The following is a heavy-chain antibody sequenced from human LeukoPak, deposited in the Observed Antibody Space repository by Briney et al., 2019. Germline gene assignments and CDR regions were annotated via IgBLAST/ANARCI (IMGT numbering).Heavy chain of an antibody. J-gene: IGHJ6*04. CDR3: AELGITMIGGV. Sequence: GGSLRLSCAASGFTVSGYYMSWVRQAPGKGLEWVSYISSSGSTIYYADSVKGRFTISRDNAKISLYLQMNSLRAEDTAVYYCAELGITMIGGVWGKGTTVTISS. D-gene: IGHD3-10*02. V-gene: IGHV3-11*04. CDR2: ISSSGSTI. CDR1: GFTVSGYY.